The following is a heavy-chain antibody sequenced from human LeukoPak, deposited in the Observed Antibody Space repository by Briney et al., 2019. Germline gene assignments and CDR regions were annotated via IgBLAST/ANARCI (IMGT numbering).Heavy chain of an antibody. CDR1: GGSFSGYY. V-gene: IGHV4-34*01. CDR2: INHSGST. D-gene: IGHD5-24*01. Sequence: SETLSLTCAVYGGSFSGYYWSWIRQSPGKGLEWIGKINHSGSTNYNPSLKSRVTISVDTSKNQFSLKLSSVTAADTAVYYCARRGVEMAAIRPDNWFDPWGPGTLVTVSS. J-gene: IGHJ5*02. CDR3: ARRGVEMAAIRPDNWFDP.